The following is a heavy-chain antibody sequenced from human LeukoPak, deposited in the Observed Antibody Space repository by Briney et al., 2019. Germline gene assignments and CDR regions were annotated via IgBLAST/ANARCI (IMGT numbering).Heavy chain of an antibody. CDR2: IYYSGST. Sequence: SETLSLTCTVSDGSISGFYWNWIRQPPGKGLEWIGYIYYSGSTNYNPSLKSRVTISVDTSKNQFSLKLSSVTAADTAVYYCARRAGGRQQLAFDYWGQGTLVTVSS. CDR1: DGSISGFY. CDR3: ARRAGGRQQLAFDY. J-gene: IGHJ4*02. V-gene: IGHV4-59*08. D-gene: IGHD6-13*01.